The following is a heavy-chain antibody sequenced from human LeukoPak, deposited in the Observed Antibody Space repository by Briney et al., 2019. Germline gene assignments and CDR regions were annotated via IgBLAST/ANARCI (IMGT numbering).Heavy chain of an antibody. CDR2: ISSSSSYI. CDR3: ARVEATISFYYYYMDV. CDR1: GFTFSSYS. D-gene: IGHD5-12*01. V-gene: IGHV3-21*01. J-gene: IGHJ6*03. Sequence: PGGSLRLSCAASGFTFSSYSMNWVRQAPGKGLEWVPSISSSSSYIYYADSVKGRFTISRDNAKNSLYLQMNSLRAEDTAVYYCARVEATISFYYYYMDVWGKGTTVTVSS.